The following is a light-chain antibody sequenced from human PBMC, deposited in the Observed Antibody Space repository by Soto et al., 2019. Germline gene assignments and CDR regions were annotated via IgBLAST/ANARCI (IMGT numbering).Light chain of an antibody. CDR2: AAS. Sequence: QMTQSPSSLFASVGDRVTITCRASQSISSHLNWYQQKVGQTPRLLIYAASTLQSEVPPRFSGSGSRTEFTHTLSSLQREDFATYYCQHSHSAPLTFGGGTK. J-gene: IGKJ4*01. CDR1: QSISSH. V-gene: IGKV1-39*01. CDR3: QHSHSAPLT.